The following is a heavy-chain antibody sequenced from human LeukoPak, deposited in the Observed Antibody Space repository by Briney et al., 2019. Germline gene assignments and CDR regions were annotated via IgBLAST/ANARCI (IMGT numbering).Heavy chain of an antibody. CDR1: GYTFTGYY. CDR3: ARATPYFDY. V-gene: IGHV1-2*02. J-gene: IGHJ4*02. CDR2: INLNSGVT. Sequence: ASVKVSCKASGYTFTGYYMHWVRQAPGQGLDWMGWINLNSGVTNYAQKFQCRVTMTRDTSISTAYMELSRLRSDDAAVYYCARATPYFDYWGQGTLVTVSS.